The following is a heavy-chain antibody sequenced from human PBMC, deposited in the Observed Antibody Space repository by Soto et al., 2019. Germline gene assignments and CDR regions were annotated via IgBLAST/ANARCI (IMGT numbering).Heavy chain of an antibody. CDR1: GFSFEIYG. D-gene: IGHD3-10*01. V-gene: IGHV3-7*01. Sequence: GGSLRLSCAASGFSFEIYGVGWVRQAPGKGLEWVANINPDGSGEYYLDSVKGRFTISRDNAKNSVYLQMNSLVGDDTAVYYCARENWFFDYWGQGTPVTVSS. J-gene: IGHJ4*02. CDR3: ARENWFFDY. CDR2: INPDGSGE.